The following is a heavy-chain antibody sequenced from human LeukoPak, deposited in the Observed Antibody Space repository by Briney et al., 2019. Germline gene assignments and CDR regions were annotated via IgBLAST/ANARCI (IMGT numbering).Heavy chain of an antibody. J-gene: IGHJ4*02. V-gene: IGHV3-30*02. CDR1: GFTLRNCG. D-gene: IGHD3-22*01. CDR3: AKGEYYYDSSGYPEY. Sequence: GGSLRLSCAASGFTLRNCGMHWVRQAPGKGLEWVAVIWYDGITKYYADSVKGRFTISRDNTKNTLYLQMNSLRAEDTAVYYCAKGEYYYDSSGYPEYWGQGTLVTVSS. CDR2: IWYDGITK.